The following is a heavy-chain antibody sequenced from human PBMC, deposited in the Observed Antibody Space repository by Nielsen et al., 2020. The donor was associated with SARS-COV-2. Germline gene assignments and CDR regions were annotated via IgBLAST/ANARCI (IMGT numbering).Heavy chain of an antibody. Sequence: GESLKISCAASGFTFSSYAMSWVRQAPGKGLEWVSAISGSGGSTYYADSVKGRFTISRDNAKNSLCLQMNSLRAEDTAVYYCARESTRDDYGDYFDYWGQGTLVTVSS. CDR1: GFTFSSYA. V-gene: IGHV3-23*01. D-gene: IGHD4-17*01. CDR2: ISGSGGST. J-gene: IGHJ4*02. CDR3: ARESTRDDYGDYFDY.